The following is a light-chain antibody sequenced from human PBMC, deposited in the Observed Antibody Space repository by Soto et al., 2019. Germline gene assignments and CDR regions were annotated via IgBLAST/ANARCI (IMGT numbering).Light chain of an antibody. CDR3: QQYGNSPYA. CDR2: GVS. V-gene: IGKV3-20*01. CDR1: QSIISNF. Sequence: EIVLTQSPGTLSLSPGERATLSCRASQSIISNFLAWYQQKPGQAPRLLIYGVSSRDTGIPDRFSGSGSGTDFTLTITRMEPEDFAVYYCQQYGNSPYALGQGTKLEIK. J-gene: IGKJ2*01.